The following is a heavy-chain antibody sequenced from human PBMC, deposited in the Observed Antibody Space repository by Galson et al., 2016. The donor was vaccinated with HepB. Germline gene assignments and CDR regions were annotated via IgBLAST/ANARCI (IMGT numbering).Heavy chain of an antibody. CDR2: IFSGGGT. CDR1: GLTVGGNY. Sequence: SLRLSCAASGLTVGGNYMSWVRQAPGKGLEWVSSIFSGGGTYYADSVKGRVTISRDNAKNTVDREMDNLRPGDTAVYYCARSGGATGGDWFDPWGQGTLVTVSS. CDR3: ARSGGATGGDWFDP. V-gene: IGHV3-53*01. J-gene: IGHJ5*02. D-gene: IGHD1-26*01.